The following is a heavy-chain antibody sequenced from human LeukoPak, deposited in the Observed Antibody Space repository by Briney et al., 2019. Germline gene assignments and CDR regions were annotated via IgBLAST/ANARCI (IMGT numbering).Heavy chain of an antibody. D-gene: IGHD1-7*01. J-gene: IGHJ4*02. V-gene: IGHV3-66*03. CDR3: ARDYWWNYDY. CDR2: IYSCGSP. Sequence: GGSLRLSCAASGFTFSSYSMSWVRQAPGKGLEWVSVIYSCGSPYYADSVKGRFTISRDNSKNTIYLQMDSLRAEDTAIYYCARDYWWNYDYWGQGTLVTVSS. CDR1: GFTFSSYS.